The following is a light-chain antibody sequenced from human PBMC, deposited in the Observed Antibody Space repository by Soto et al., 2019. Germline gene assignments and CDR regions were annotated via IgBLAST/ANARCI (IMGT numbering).Light chain of an antibody. J-gene: IGKJ5*01. CDR1: QDTAGY. V-gene: IGKV1D-12*01. CDR2: CAS. CDR3: QLSYRCPIS. Sequence: DTQVTQFPSSVSASVGDRVTITCRAGQDTAGYFAGYPHTPASTPGRLTHCASPPQSEIPARLGGVGAGTDFTLSINRIQPEDYATVDRQLSYRCPISFDHGTRLEMK.